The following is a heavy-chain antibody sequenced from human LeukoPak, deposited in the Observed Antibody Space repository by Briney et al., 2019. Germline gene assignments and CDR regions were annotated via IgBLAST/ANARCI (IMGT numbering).Heavy chain of an antibody. Sequence: PGGSLRLSCAASGFAFDDYAMHWVRQAPGKGLEWVSGISWNSGSIGYADSVKGRFTISRDNAKNSLYLQMNSLRAEDTALYYCAKDVLTATTFDSGMNVWGQVTTVTVSS. CDR2: ISWNSGSI. D-gene: IGHD1-20*01. CDR3: AKDVLTATTFDSGMNV. V-gene: IGHV3-9*01. J-gene: IGHJ6*02. CDR1: GFAFDDYA.